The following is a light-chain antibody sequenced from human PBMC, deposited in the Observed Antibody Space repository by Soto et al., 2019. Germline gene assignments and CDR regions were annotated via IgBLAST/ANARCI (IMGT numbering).Light chain of an antibody. V-gene: IGLV2-14*01. J-gene: IGLJ1*01. CDR1: SSDVGAYNY. CDR3: SSYTTSTNIV. CDR2: EVS. Sequence: QCTQPQPASVPSSPGHLITISCTGTSSDVGAYNYVSWYQQYPVKGPKLMIFEVSNRPAGVSDRFSGSKSGHTASLTISGLQAEEEADYYCSSYTTSTNIVFGTGTKVTVL.